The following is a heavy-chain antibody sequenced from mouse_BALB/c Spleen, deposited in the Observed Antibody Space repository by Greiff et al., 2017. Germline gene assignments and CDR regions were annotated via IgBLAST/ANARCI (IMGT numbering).Heavy chain of an antibody. CDR1: GFTFSDYY. CDR2: ISDGGSYT. CDR3: ARGLTTALDY. Sequence: DVMLVESGGGLVKPGGSLKLSCAASGFTFSDYYMYWVRQTPEKRLEWVATISDGGSYTYYPDSVKGRFTISRDNAKNNLYLQMSSLKSEDTAMYYCARGLTTALDYWGQGTTLTVSS. V-gene: IGHV5-4*02. J-gene: IGHJ2*01. D-gene: IGHD1-2*01.